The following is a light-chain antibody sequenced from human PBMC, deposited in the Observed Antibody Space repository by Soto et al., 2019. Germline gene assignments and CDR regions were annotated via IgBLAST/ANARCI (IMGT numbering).Light chain of an antibody. CDR1: QSISNY. Sequence: IVVSQSPDTLSLSPGERATLSCRASQSISNYLTWYQQKPGQAPRLLIYGASSRATGIPDRFSGSGSGTDFTLTISRLEPEDFAVYYCQQYGSSRTFGQGTKVDIK. CDR2: GAS. J-gene: IGKJ1*01. V-gene: IGKV3-20*01. CDR3: QQYGSSRT.